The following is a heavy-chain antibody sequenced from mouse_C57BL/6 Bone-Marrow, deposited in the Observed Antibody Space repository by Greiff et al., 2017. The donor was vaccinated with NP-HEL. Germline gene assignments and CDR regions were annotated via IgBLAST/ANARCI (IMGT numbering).Heavy chain of an antibody. V-gene: IGHV2-9-1*01. D-gene: IGHD3-1*01. CDR3: ARNYLGFYYAMDY. J-gene: IGHJ4*01. Sequence: VKLMESGPGLVAPSQSLSITCTVSGFSLTSYAISWVRQPPGKGLEWLGVIWTGGGTNYNSALKSRLSISKDNSKSQVFLKMNSLQTDDTARYYCARNYLGFYYAMDYWGQGTSVTVSS. CDR2: IWTGGGT. CDR1: GFSLTSYA.